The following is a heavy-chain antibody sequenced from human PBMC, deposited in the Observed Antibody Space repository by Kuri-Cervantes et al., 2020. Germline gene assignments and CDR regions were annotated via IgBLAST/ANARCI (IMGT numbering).Heavy chain of an antibody. Sequence: GESLKISCAASGFTVSSNYMSWVRQAPGKGLEWVSSISSSSSYIYYADSVKGRFTISRDNAKNSLYLQMSSLRAEDTAVYYCARGSSSWYGFDYWGQGTLVTVSS. J-gene: IGHJ4*02. D-gene: IGHD6-13*01. CDR3: ARGSSSWYGFDY. CDR1: GFTVSSNY. V-gene: IGHV3-21*01. CDR2: ISSSSSYI.